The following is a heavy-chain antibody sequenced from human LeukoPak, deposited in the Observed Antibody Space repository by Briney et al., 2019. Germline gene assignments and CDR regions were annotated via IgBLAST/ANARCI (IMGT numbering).Heavy chain of an antibody. D-gene: IGHD6-19*01. V-gene: IGHV3-23*01. J-gene: IGHJ4*02. CDR1: GFRLSKFA. Sequence: GGTLTLSCSASGFRLSKFAMSWVRPPPGKELEWVSTITGGSGAKYYAASVKGRFTITRHNSKDTLYLHMYSLRAEDTAVYFCAKDSPLATCSSGLSSNAFDYWGQGTLVAVSS. CDR2: ITGGSGAK. CDR3: AKDSPLATCSSGLSSNAFDY.